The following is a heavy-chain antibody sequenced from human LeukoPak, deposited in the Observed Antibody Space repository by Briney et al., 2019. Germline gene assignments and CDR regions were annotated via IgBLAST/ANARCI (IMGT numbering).Heavy chain of an antibody. V-gene: IGHV1-69*04. Sequence: SMKVSCKASGGTFSSYAISWVRQAPGQGLEWMGRIIPILGIANYAQKFQGRVTITADKSTSTAYMELSSLRSEDTAVYYCARDEYYDFWSGYFSPHNWFDPWGQGTLVTVSS. CDR3: ARDEYYDFWSGYFSPHNWFDP. J-gene: IGHJ5*02. CDR2: IIPILGIA. D-gene: IGHD3-3*01. CDR1: GGTFSSYA.